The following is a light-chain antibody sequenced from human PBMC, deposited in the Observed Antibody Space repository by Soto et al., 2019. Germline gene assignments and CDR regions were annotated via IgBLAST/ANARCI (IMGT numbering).Light chain of an antibody. CDR1: SSDVGAYNY. CDR2: DVS. J-gene: IGLJ1*01. CDR3: SSYTTSSTEV. V-gene: IGLV2-14*01. Sequence: QPASVSGSPGQSITISCTGTSSDVGAYNYVSWYQQHPGKAPKLMIYDVSSRPSGVSNRFSGSKSGNTASLTISGLRAEDEADYYCSSYTTSSTEVFGPGTKLTVL.